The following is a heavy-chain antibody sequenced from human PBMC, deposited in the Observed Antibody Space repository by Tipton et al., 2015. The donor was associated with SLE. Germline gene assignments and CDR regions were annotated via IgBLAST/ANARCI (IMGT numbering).Heavy chain of an antibody. D-gene: IGHD3-16*02. CDR2: IRYDGSNK. CDR3: AKDRGAVSYGMDV. J-gene: IGHJ6*02. Sequence: SLRLSCAASGFTFSSYCMHWVRQAPGKGLEWVAFIRYDGSNKYYADSVKGRFTISRDNSKNTLYLQMNSLRAEDTAVYYCAKDRGAVSYGMDVWGQGTTVTVSS. CDR1: GFTFSSYC. V-gene: IGHV3-30*02.